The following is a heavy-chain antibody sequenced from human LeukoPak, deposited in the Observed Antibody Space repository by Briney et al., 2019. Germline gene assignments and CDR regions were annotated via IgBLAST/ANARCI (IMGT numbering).Heavy chain of an antibody. J-gene: IGHJ4*02. CDR2: ISYDGSNK. CDR1: GFTFSSYA. D-gene: IGHD6-13*01. Sequence: GGSLRLSCAASGFTFSSYAMHWVRQAPGKGLEWVAVISYDGSNKYYADSVKGRFTISRDNSKNTLYLQMNSLRAEDTAVYYCARDTDSSGWYYFDYWGQGTLVTVSS. V-gene: IGHV3-30*04. CDR3: ARDTDSSGWYYFDY.